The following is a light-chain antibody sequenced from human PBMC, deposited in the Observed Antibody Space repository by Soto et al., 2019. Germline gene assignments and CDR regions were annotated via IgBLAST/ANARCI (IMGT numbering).Light chain of an antibody. V-gene: IGLV2-23*02. Sequence: STLTQPASVSGSPGQSITISCTGTSSNVGSYNLVSWYQQHPGKAPKLMIYEVSKRPSGVSNRFSGSKSGNTASLTISGLQAEDEADYHCCSYAGSYTYVFGPGSK. CDR2: EVS. J-gene: IGLJ1*01. CDR3: CSYAGSYTYV. CDR1: SSNVGSYNL.